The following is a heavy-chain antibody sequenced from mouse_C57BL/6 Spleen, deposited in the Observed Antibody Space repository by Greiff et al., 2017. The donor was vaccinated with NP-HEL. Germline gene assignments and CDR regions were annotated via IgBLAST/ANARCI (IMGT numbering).Heavy chain of an antibody. CDR1: GFTFSSYG. CDR2: ISSGGSYT. Sequence: DVQLVESGGDLVKPGGSLKLSCAASGFTFSSYGMSWVRQTPDKRLEWVATISSGGSYTYYPDSVKGRFTISRDNDKNTLYLQMSSLKSEDTAMYYCARSYSNYGGYAMDYWGQGTSVTVSS. CDR3: ARSYSNYGGYAMDY. J-gene: IGHJ4*01. V-gene: IGHV5-6*01. D-gene: IGHD2-5*01.